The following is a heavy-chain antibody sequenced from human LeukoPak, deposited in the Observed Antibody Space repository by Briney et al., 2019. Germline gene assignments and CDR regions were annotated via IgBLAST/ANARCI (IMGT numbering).Heavy chain of an antibody. CDR2: ISSSGSTI. D-gene: IGHD6-19*01. CDR3: TRDHSSGWYADY. V-gene: IGHV3-48*03. CDR1: GFTFTSYE. Sequence: GSLRLSCAASGFTFTSYEMNCVRPAPRKGLEWVSYISSSGSTIYYADSVKGRFTISRDNAKNSLYLQMNSLRAEDTAVYYCTRDHSSGWYADYWGQGTLVTVSS. J-gene: IGHJ4*02.